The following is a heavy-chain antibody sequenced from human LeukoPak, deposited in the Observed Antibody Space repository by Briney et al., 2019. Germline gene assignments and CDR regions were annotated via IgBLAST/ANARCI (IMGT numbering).Heavy chain of an antibody. CDR2: INHSGST. CDR3: ARGFYDFWSGPSPTYYYYYGMDV. D-gene: IGHD3-3*01. J-gene: IGHJ6*02. CDR1: GGSFSGYY. V-gene: IGHV4-34*01. Sequence: SETLSLTCAVYGGSFSGYYWSWIRQPPGKGLEWIGEINHSGSTNYNPSLKSRVTISVDTSKNQFSLKLSSATAADTAVYYCARGFYDFWSGPSPTYYYYYGMDVWGQGTTVTVSS.